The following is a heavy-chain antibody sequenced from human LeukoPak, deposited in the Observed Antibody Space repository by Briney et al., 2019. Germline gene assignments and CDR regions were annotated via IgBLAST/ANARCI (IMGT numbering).Heavy chain of an antibody. Sequence: GGTLRLSCAASGFTFSSYGMSWVRQAPGKGLEWVSAINGSGGSTYYADSVKGRFTISRDNSKNTLYLQMNSLRAEDTAVYYCAKDPRSYSFDYWGQGTLVTVSS. CDR2: INGSGGST. CDR3: AKDPRSYSFDY. D-gene: IGHD1-26*01. J-gene: IGHJ4*02. V-gene: IGHV3-23*01. CDR1: GFTFSSYG.